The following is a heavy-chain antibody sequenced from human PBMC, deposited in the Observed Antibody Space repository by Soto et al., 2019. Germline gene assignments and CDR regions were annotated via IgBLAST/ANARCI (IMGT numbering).Heavy chain of an antibody. CDR2: ISPYNDYT. CDR3: ARGGYYDNFWKKLNSYGLDV. D-gene: IGHD3-16*01. V-gene: IGHV1-18*01. Sequence: ASVMVSCKASGYTFIRYGITWVRQAPGQGLEWVGWISPYNDYTEYAQKFHGRVTMTTDTSSRTVTMALRGLRSDDTAVYYCARGGYYDNFWKKLNSYGLDVWGQGTTVTASS. J-gene: IGHJ6*02. CDR1: GYTFIRYG.